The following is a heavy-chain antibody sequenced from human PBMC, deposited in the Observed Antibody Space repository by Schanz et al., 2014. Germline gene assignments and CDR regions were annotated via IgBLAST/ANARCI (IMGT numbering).Heavy chain of an antibody. CDR2: IYTSGST. V-gene: IGHV4-4*02. CDR3: AKDPSHGDYDYYFDY. D-gene: IGHD3-22*01. CDR1: GGSISSSDW. Sequence: QVQLQESGPGLVKPSGTLSLTCAVSGGSISSSDWWSWVRQPPGKGLEWIGRIYTSGSTNYNPSLKSRVTISVDTSKNQFSLNLSSATAADTAVYYCAKDPSHGDYDYYFDYWGQGTLVTVSS. J-gene: IGHJ4*02.